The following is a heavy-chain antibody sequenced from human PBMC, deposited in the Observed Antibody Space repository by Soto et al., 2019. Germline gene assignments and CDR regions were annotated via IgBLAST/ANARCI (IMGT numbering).Heavy chain of an antibody. V-gene: IGHV1-2*04. CDR1: GYIFIDYY. D-gene: IGHD3-22*01. CDR2: INPNSGGT. Sequence: ASVKVSCKASGYIFIDYYMHWVRQAPGQGLEWMGWINPNSGGTNYAQKFQGWVTMTRDTSISTAYMELSRLRSDDTAVYYCARPRYYDTSGGGYSYYGLDVWGQGTTVTVSS. J-gene: IGHJ6*02. CDR3: ARPRYYDTSGGGYSYYGLDV.